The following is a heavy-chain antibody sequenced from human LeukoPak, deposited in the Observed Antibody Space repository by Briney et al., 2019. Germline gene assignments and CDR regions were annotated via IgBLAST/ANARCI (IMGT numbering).Heavy chain of an antibody. CDR3: AREASGSYFHH. Sequence: GGSLRLSCAASGFIVSNNYMSWVRQAPGKGLEWVSVIYSGGSTYYADSMKGRFTISRDNSKNTLYLQTNSLRAEDTAVYYCAREASGSYFHHWGQGTLVTVSS. D-gene: IGHD1-26*01. CDR1: GFIVSNNY. CDR2: IYSGGST. J-gene: IGHJ1*01. V-gene: IGHV3-53*01.